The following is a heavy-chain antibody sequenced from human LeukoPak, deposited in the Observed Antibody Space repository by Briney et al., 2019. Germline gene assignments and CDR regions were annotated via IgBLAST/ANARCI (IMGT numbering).Heavy chain of an antibody. CDR3: ARVDDFWSGYRLGD. Sequence: SETLSLTCTVSGGSISSYYWSWIRQPPGKGLEWIGYIYYSGSTYYNPSLKSRVTISVDTSKNQFSLKLSSVTAADTAVYYCARVDDFWSGYRLGDWGQGTLVTVSS. CDR1: GGSISSYY. CDR2: IYYSGST. V-gene: IGHV4-59*08. J-gene: IGHJ4*02. D-gene: IGHD3-3*01.